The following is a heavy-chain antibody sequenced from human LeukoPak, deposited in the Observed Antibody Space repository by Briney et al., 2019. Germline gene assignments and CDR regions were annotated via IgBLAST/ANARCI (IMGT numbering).Heavy chain of an antibody. Sequence: SETLSLTCTVSGASITTYYWTWIRQPPGKGLEWIGYIYHSGSTNYNPPLKSRVTISLDTSRNQFSLRLSSVTAADTAVYFCAREYTTSSEGDYFDYWGQGSLVTASS. J-gene: IGHJ4*02. CDR1: GASITTYY. D-gene: IGHD6-6*01. V-gene: IGHV4-59*01. CDR3: AREYTTSSEGDYFDY. CDR2: IYHSGST.